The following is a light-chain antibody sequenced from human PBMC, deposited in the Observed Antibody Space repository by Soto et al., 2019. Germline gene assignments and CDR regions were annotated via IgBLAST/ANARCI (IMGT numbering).Light chain of an antibody. V-gene: IGKV3-20*01. J-gene: IGKJ1*01. CDR2: DTS. CDR1: QSVSSSY. CDR3: QQCGSSPS. Sequence: EIVLTQSPGTLSLSPGKRATLSCRASQSVSSSYLAWYQQKPGQAPRLLIYDTSSRATGIPDRFSGSGSGTDFTLAISRLEPEDFAVYYCQQCGSSPSFGQGTKVELK.